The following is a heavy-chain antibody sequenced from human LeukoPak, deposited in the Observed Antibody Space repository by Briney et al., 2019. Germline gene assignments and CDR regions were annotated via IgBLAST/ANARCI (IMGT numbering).Heavy chain of an antibody. Sequence: PGGSLRLSCAASGFTFSSYAMGWVLQAPGKGLEWVSAISGSGGSTYYADSVKGRFTISRDNSKNTLYLQMNSLRAEDTAVYYCANDPKYSGYDFSFDYWGQGTLVTVSS. CDR2: ISGSGGST. J-gene: IGHJ4*02. CDR1: GFTFSSYA. V-gene: IGHV3-23*01. D-gene: IGHD5-12*01. CDR3: ANDPKYSGYDFSFDY.